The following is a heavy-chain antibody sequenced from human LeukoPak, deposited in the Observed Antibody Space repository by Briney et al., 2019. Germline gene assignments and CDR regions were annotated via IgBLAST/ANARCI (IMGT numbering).Heavy chain of an antibody. CDR1: GGTFGSYG. J-gene: IGHJ5*02. V-gene: IGHV1-2*02. CDR3: AGDSPADNWFDP. Sequence: ASVKVPCKASGGTFGSYGINWVRQAPGQGLEWMGWINPNSGGTNYAQKFQGRVTMTRDTSISTAYMELSRLRSDDTAVYYCAGDSPADNWFDPWGQGTLVTVSS. CDR2: INPNSGGT. D-gene: IGHD2-2*01.